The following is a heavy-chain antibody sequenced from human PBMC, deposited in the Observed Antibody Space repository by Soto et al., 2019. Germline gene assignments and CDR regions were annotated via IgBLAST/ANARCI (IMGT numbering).Heavy chain of an antibody. CDR3: ASARQYGDYFDY. CDR1: GYTFTYRY. V-gene: IGHV1-45*02. CDR2: ITPFNGNT. Sequence: QMQLVQSGAEVKKTGSSVKVSCKASGYTFTYRYLHWVRQAPGQALEWMGWITPFNGNTNYAQKFQDRVTITRDRSMSTAYMELSSLRSEDTAMYYCASARQYGDYFDYWGQGTLVTVSS. D-gene: IGHD4-17*01. J-gene: IGHJ4*02.